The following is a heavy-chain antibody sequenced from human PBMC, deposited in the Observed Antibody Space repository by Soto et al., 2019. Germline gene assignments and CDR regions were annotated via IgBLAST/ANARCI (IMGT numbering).Heavy chain of an antibody. V-gene: IGHV4-34*01. CDR3: ARVIVSSSLSGYYYYGMDV. J-gene: IGHJ6*02. CDR1: GGSFSGYY. Sequence: QVQLQQWGAGLLKPSETLSLTCAVYGGSFSGYYWSWIRQPPGKGLEWIGEINHSGSTNYNPSLKSRVTISVDTSKNQFSLRLSSVTAADTAVYYCARVIVSSSLSGYYYYGMDVWGQGTTVTVS. CDR2: INHSGST. D-gene: IGHD6-13*01.